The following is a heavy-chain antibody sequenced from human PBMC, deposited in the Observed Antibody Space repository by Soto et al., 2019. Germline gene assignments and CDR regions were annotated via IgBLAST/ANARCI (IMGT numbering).Heavy chain of an antibody. V-gene: IGHV4-31*03. CDR2: IFYSGAT. CDR1: GGPISSGGYY. Sequence: QVQLQESGPGLVTPSQALSLTCSVSGGPISSGGYYWSWIRQHPGKGLEWNGYIFYSGATYYNPSLKSRSFISVDTSKNQFSLRLSSVTAADTAVYYCARVQPYDYGANSGWFDPWGQGTLVTVSA. CDR3: ARVQPYDYGANSGWFDP. J-gene: IGHJ5*02. D-gene: IGHD4-17*01.